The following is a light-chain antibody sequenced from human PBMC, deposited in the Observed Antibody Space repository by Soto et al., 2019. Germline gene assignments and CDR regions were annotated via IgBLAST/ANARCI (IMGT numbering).Light chain of an antibody. J-gene: IGKJ5*01. Sequence: DIVLAQSPATLSLSPGERATLSCGASQSVSSSRLAWYQQKPALAPRLLIYDGFLRETGIPDRFSGSGAGTEFTLTISRLEPEDFAVDYCQQYGNSTITFGQGTRLEIK. CDR2: DGF. CDR3: QQYGNSTIT. V-gene: IGKV3D-20*01. CDR1: QSVSSSR.